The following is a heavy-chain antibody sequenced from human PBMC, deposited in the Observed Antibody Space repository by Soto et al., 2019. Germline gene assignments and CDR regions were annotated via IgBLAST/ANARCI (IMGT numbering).Heavy chain of an antibody. Sequence: PSETLSLTCTVSGGSISSSSYYWGWIRQPPGKGLEWIGSIYYSGSTYYNPSLKSRVTISVDTSKNQFSLKLSSVTAADTAVYYCATTYYYDSPFDYWGQGTLVTVS. V-gene: IGHV4-39*01. J-gene: IGHJ4*02. D-gene: IGHD3-22*01. CDR1: GGSISSSSYY. CDR2: IYYSGST. CDR3: ATTYYYDSPFDY.